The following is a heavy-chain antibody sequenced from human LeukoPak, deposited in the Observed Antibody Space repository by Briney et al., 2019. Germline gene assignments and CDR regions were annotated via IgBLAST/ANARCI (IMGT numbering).Heavy chain of an antibody. CDR3: AREWSYGDFDY. D-gene: IGHD5-18*01. CDR1: GGSISTSNYY. Sequence: PSEALSLTCTVSGGSISTSNYYWGWIRQPPGKGLEWIGNIFYSGSTYYNPSLKSRVTILVDTSNNLFSLELSSVTAADTAIYYCAREWSYGDFDYWGQGTLVTVSS. J-gene: IGHJ4*02. V-gene: IGHV4-39*07. CDR2: IFYSGST.